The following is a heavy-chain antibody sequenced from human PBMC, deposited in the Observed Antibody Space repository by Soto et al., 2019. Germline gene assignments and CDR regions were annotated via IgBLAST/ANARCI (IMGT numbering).Heavy chain of an antibody. CDR2: IYPRGGAT. V-gene: IGHV1-46*01. Sequence: ASVKVSCKTSGYNFTSHYIHWVRQAPGQRLESMGIIYPRGGATIYAQKFQGKVTMTRDTSTHTLYMELSSLRSEDTAIYYCARVGYSATGTTFHFQGLDVWGQGTTVTGS. CDR3: ARVGYSATGTTFHFQGLDV. D-gene: IGHD3-22*01. J-gene: IGHJ6*02. CDR1: GYNFTSHY.